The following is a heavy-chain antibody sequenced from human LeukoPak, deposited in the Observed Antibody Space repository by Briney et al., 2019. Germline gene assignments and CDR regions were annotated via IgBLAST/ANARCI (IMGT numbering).Heavy chain of an antibody. V-gene: IGHV4-61*09. J-gene: IGHJ5*02. CDR2: IYISGNT. D-gene: IGHD6-6*01. CDR1: GGSISSGSYC. CDR3: ASSSSSMSWFGP. Sequence: NASETLSLTCTVSGGSISSGSYCWSWIRQPAGKGLEWIGHIYISGNTNYNPSLKSRVTISVDTSKNQFSLKLSSVTAADTAVYYCASSSSSMSWFGPWGQGTLVTVSS.